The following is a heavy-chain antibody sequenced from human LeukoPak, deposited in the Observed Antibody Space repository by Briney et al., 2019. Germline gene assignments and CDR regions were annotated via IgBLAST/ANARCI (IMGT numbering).Heavy chain of an antibody. V-gene: IGHV3-74*01. CDR3: ASLTSTSPDDY. CDR1: GFTFSNYW. D-gene: IGHD2-2*01. CDR2: ISSDGSST. Sequence: AGGSLRLSCEASGFTFSNYWMHRVRQAPGKGLVWVSRISSDGSSTGYADSVRGRFTISRDNAKNTVDLQMNSLRAEDTAVYYCASLTSTSPDDYWGQGALVTVSS. J-gene: IGHJ4*02.